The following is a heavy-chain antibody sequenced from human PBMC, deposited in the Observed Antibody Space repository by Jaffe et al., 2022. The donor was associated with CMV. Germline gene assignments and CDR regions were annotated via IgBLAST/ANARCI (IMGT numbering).Heavy chain of an antibody. J-gene: IGHJ5*02. V-gene: IGHV4-31*03. CDR1: GGSISSGGYY. CDR2: IYYSGST. CDR3: ARDNRVVYATWGFDP. D-gene: IGHD2-8*02. Sequence: QVQLQESGPGLVKPSQTLSLTCTVSGGSISSGGYYWSWIRQHPGKGLEWIGYIYYSGSTYYNPSLKSRVTISVDTSKNQFSLKLSSVTAADTAVYYCARDNRVVYATWGFDPWGQGTLVTVSS.